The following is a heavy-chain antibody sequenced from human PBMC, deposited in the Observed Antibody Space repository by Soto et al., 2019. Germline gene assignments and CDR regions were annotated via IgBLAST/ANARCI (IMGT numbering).Heavy chain of an antibody. V-gene: IGHV1-2*04. CDR1: GATLDTFINYG. CDR3: ARGLQSPGIAVAGNFDY. D-gene: IGHD6-19*01. J-gene: IGHJ4*02. Sequence: ASVKVSCKASGATLDTFINYGITWVRQAPGQGLEWMGWINPNSGGTNYAQKFQGWVTMTRDTSISTAYMELSRLRSDDTAVYYCARGLQSPGIAVAGNFDYWGQGTLVTVSS. CDR2: INPNSGGT.